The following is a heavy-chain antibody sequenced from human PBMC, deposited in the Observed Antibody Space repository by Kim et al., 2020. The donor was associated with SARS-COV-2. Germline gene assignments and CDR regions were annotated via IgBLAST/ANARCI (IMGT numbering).Heavy chain of an antibody. V-gene: IGHV4-39*01. D-gene: IGHD3-22*01. CDR3: ASSFYDSSGYYYLY. J-gene: IGHJ4*02. CDR2: IYYSGST. Sequence: SETLSLTCTVSGGSISSSSYYWGWIRQPPGKGLEWIGSIYYSGSTYYNPSLKSRVTISVDTSKNQFSLKLSSVTAADTAVYYCASSFYDSSGYYYLYWGQGTLVTVSS. CDR1: GGSISSSSYY.